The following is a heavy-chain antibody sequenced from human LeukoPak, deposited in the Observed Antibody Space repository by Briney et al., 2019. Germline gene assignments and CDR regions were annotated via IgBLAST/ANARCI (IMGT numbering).Heavy chain of an antibody. D-gene: IGHD6-19*01. Sequence: SETLSLTCAVSGGSISSGGYSWSWIRQPPGKGLEWIGYIYYSGSTNYNPSLKSRVTISVDTSKNQFSLKLSSVTAADTAVYYCARDFGQWLVRYFDYWGQGTLVTVSS. J-gene: IGHJ4*02. CDR1: GGSISSGGYS. CDR3: ARDFGQWLVRYFDY. V-gene: IGHV4-61*08. CDR2: IYYSGST.